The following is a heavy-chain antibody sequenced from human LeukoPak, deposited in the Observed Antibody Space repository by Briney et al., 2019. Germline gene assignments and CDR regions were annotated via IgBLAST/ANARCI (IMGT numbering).Heavy chain of an antibody. V-gene: IGHV5-51*01. CDR2: IYPGDSNT. Sequence: GESLKISCKGSGYTFPNYWIGWVRQMPGKGLEWMGIIYPGDSNTRYSPTFQAQVTIPADKSISTDYLQCCSPKASDTAMYYCARFAYGSDYFPGHYWGQGTLVTVSS. D-gene: IGHD3-22*01. J-gene: IGHJ4*02. CDR1: GYTFPNYW. CDR3: ARFAYGSDYFPGHY.